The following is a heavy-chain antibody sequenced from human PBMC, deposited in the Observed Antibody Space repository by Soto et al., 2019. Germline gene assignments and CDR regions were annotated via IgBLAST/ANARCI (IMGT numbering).Heavy chain of an antibody. CDR3: ARDPFFPPPNEYSFAS. J-gene: IGHJ5*01. CDR2: ISYHGLNT. CDR1: GFIFSSCA. Sequence: QVQLVESGGGVVQPGRSLRLSCAASGFIFSSCALHWVRQAPGKGLEWLAVISYHGLNTYYADSVKGRFTISRDNSKNTLYLKMDTLRAKDTFLYYWARDPFFPPPNEYSFASGGQEPLFTVSS. V-gene: IGHV3-30-3*01. D-gene: IGHD2-15*01.